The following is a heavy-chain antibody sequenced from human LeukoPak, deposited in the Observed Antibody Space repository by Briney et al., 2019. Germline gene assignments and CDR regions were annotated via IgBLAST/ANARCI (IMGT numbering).Heavy chain of an antibody. D-gene: IGHD6-19*01. Sequence: SDTLSLTCAVSGYSISSSNWWGRIRQPPGKGLEWIGYIYYSGSIYYNPSLKSRVTMSVDTSKNQFSLKLSSVTAVDTAVYYCARVSVEQWLVIDYWGQGTLVTVSS. J-gene: IGHJ4*02. CDR2: IYYSGSI. CDR1: GYSISSSNW. CDR3: ARVSVEQWLVIDY. V-gene: IGHV4-28*05.